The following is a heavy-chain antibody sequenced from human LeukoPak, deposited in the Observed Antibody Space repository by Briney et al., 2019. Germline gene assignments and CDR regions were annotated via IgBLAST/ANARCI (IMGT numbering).Heavy chain of an antibody. CDR3: ARRAGAYSHPYDY. CDR1: GFTVSSNY. J-gene: IGHJ4*02. Sequence: GGSLRLSCAASGFTVSSNYMTWVRQAPGKGLEWVSIIYSGGSTYYADSVKGRFTISRDNSKNTLYLQMNSLRAEDTAVYYCARRAGAYSHPYDYWGQGTLVTVSS. CDR2: IYSGGST. D-gene: IGHD4/OR15-4a*01. V-gene: IGHV3-53*01.